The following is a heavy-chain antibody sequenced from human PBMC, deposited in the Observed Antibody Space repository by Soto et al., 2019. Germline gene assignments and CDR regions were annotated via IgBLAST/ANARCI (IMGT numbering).Heavy chain of an antibody. J-gene: IGHJ4*02. D-gene: IGHD3-22*01. Sequence: GGSLRLSCAASGFTFSDYYMSWIRQAPGKGLGWVSYISSSSSYTNYADSVKGRFTISRDNAKNSLYLQMNSLRAEDTAVYYCARGGYYYDSNPNYFDYWGQGTLVTVSS. CDR3: ARGGYYYDSNPNYFDY. V-gene: IGHV3-11*06. CDR2: ISSSSSYT. CDR1: GFTFSDYY.